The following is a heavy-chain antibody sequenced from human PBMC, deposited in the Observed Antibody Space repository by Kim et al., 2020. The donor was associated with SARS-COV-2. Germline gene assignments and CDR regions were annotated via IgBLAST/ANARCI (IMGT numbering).Heavy chain of an antibody. V-gene: IGHV3-30*18. CDR2: ISNDGNNK. CDR3: AKNPRLDTSGYHYFPD. Sequence: GGSLRLSCAASGFSFRSYGMHWVRQAPGKGLEWVAVISNDGNNKYYADSVKGRFTISRDNSKNTLYLQMNSLRAEDTAVYYCAKNPRLDTSGYHYFPDWGQGTLVTVSS. D-gene: IGHD3-22*01. CDR1: GFSFRSYG. J-gene: IGHJ4*02.